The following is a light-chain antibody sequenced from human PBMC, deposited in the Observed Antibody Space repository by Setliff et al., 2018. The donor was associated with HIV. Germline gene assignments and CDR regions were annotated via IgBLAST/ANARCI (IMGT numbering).Light chain of an antibody. CDR3: QVWDSSSDHLV. CDR1: NIGSKS. CDR2: YDS. Sequence: SYELTQPPSVSVAPGKTARITCGGNNIGSKSVHWYQQKPGQAPVLVIYYDSDRPSGIPERFSGSNSGNTATLTISRVEAGDEADHYCQVWDSSSDHLVFGGGTKVTV. J-gene: IGLJ2*01. V-gene: IGLV3-21*04.